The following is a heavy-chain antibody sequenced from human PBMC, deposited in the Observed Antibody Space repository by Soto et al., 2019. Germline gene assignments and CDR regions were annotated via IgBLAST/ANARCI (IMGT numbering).Heavy chain of an antibody. V-gene: IGHV1-69*13. D-gene: IGHD6-13*01. J-gene: IGHJ5*02. CDR3: ARERIAAAGSRLDP. CDR1: GGTFSSYA. Sequence: SSVKVSCKASGGTFSSYAISWVRQAPGQGLEWMGGIIPIFGTANYAQKFQGRVTITAYESTSTAYMELSSLRSEDTAVDYCARERIAAAGSRLDPWGQGTLVTVSS. CDR2: IIPIFGTA.